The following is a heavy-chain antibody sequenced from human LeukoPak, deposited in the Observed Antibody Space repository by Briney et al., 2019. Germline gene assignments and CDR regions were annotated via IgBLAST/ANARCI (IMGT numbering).Heavy chain of an antibody. J-gene: IGHJ1*01. V-gene: IGHV3-21*01. Sequence: PGGSLRLSCAASGFTFSSYSMNWVRQAPGKGLEWVSSINSSSSYIYYADSVKGRFTISRDNAKNSLYLQMNSLRAEDTAVYYCARVYSTGRYFQHWGQGILVTVSS. CDR3: ARVYSTGRYFQH. CDR2: INSSSSYI. CDR1: GFTFSSYS. D-gene: IGHD6-25*01.